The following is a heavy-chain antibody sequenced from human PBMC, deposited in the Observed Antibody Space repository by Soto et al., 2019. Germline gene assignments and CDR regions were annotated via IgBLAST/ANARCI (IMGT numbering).Heavy chain of an antibody. J-gene: IGHJ6*02. Sequence: PSETLSLTCTVSGGSVSSSYWSWIRQPPGRGLEWIGFISYSGSTSYNPSLKSRVTISADTSKNQLSLNLRSVTAADTAVYYCARESVGVTATNDYYYGVDVWGQGTTVTVSS. CDR2: ISYSGST. CDR3: ARESVGVTATNDYYYGVDV. D-gene: IGHD1-26*01. CDR1: GGSVSSSY. V-gene: IGHV4-59*02.